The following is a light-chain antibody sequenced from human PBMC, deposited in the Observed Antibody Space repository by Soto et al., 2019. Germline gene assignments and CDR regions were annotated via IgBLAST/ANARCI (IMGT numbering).Light chain of an antibody. CDR1: QSVLYSSNNKNY. CDR2: WAS. CDR3: QQYGRSPIT. Sequence: DIGMTQSPDSLAVSLGERATINCKSSQSVLYSSNNKNYLAWYQQKQGQPXKXXIYWASTRESGVPDRFSGSRSGTAGNIIISRLEPEDGEVDYCQQYGRSPITFGQGTRLEIK. J-gene: IGKJ5*01. V-gene: IGKV4-1*01.